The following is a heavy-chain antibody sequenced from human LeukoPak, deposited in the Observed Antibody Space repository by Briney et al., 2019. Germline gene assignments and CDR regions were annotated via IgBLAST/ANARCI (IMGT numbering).Heavy chain of an antibody. CDR1: GFTFSDYA. D-gene: IGHD2-15*01. CDR2: IKKDGSEK. V-gene: IGHV3-7*03. J-gene: IGHJ4*02. Sequence: GGSLRLSCTVSGFTFSDYAMHWLRQAPGKGLEWVAIIKKDGSEKYYVDSMKGRFTISRDNAKNSLFLQMNSLRAEDTAIYYCTTDTWYSAGHWGQGTLVTVSS. CDR3: TTDTWYSAGH.